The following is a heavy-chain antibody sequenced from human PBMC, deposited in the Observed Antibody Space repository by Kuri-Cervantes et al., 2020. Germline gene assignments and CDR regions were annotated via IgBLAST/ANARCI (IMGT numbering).Heavy chain of an antibody. J-gene: IGHJ4*02. D-gene: IGHD6-19*01. CDR3: AKGEQWLVY. CDR1: GFTFSDYF. V-gene: IGHV3-11*01. CDR2: ISTSGGTI. Sequence: GESLKISCAASGFTFSDYFMSWIRQAPGKGLEWVSYISTSGGTIYYADSVKGRFTISRDNAKNSLYLQMNSLRAEDTAVYYCAKGEQWLVYWGQGTLVTVSS.